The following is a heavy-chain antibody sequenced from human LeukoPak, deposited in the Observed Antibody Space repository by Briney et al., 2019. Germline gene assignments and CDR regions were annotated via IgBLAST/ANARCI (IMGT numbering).Heavy chain of an antibody. V-gene: IGHV1-69*13. CDR1: GGTFSIYA. Sequence: AVKVSCKASGGTFSIYAISWVRQAPGQGLEWMGGIIPIFDTADYAQKFQGRVTITADESTSTAYMELSSLRSEDTAVYYCARDPLNDYGDYYGMDVWGKGTTVTVSS. CDR3: ARDPLNDYGDYYGMDV. J-gene: IGHJ6*04. CDR2: IIPIFDTA. D-gene: IGHD4-17*01.